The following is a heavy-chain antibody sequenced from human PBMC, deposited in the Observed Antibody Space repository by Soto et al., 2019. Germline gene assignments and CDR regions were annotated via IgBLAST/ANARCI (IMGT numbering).Heavy chain of an antibody. CDR3: ASSYGGSWYGDF. Sequence: QVQLVQSGAEVRKPGSSVKVSCHSSGDSLNDYPVTWVRQAPGQGLGWMGGTIPVSGTTNYAQEFQGRLTITADVSTSTVYMELSSLKYEDTALYYCASSYGGSWYGDFWGQGTLVTVSS. CDR1: GDSLNDYP. CDR2: TIPVSGTT. D-gene: IGHD6-13*01. J-gene: IGHJ4*02. V-gene: IGHV1-69*01.